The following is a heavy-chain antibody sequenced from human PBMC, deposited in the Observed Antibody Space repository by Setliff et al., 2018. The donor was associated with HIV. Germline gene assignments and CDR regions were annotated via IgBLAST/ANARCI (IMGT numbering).Heavy chain of an antibody. CDR3: ARDMGEDSSSAVFDY. CDR2: INHSGST. V-gene: IGHV4-34*01. CDR1: GGSFSGYY. D-gene: IGHD6-6*01. Sequence: SETLSLTCAVYGGSFSGYYWSWLRQPPGKGLEWVGEINHSGSTNYNPSLKSRVTITVDTSKNQFSLKLSSVTAADTAVYYCARDMGEDSSSAVFDYWGQGTLVTVSS. J-gene: IGHJ4*02.